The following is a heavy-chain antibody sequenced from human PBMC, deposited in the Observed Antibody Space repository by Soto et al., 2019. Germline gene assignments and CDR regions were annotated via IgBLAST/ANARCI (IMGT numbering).Heavy chain of an antibody. J-gene: IGHJ6*02. CDR1: GFTFSSYS. CDR2: ISSSSRYI. D-gene: IGHD2-2*02. V-gene: IGHV3-21*01. CDR3: AREYTAWPLAYGLDV. Sequence: LRLSCAASGFTFSSYSMNWVRQAPGMGLEWVSSISSSSRYIYYADAVRGRFTISRDNAKNSVSLQMNSLRAEDTAVYYCAREYTAWPLAYGLDVWGQGTTVTVSS.